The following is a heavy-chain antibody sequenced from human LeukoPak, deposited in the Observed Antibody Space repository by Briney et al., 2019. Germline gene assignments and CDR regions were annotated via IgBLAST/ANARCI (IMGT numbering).Heavy chain of an antibody. CDR3: SKDHTIRCFAS. CDR1: GYTFTGYY. Sequence: ASVKVSCKASGYTFTGYYMHWVRQAPGQGLELMGWINPNSGGTNYAQKVQGRVTMTRDRAISTAYMELSRMRIEDTADAEYSKDHTIRCFASWGQGTLVTVSS. V-gene: IGHV1-2*02. J-gene: IGHJ4*02. D-gene: IGHD2/OR15-2a*01. CDR2: INPNSGGT.